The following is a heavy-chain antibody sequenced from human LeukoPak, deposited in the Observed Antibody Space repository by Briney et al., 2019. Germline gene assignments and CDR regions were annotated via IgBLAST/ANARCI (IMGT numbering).Heavy chain of an antibody. CDR2: ISNDGSVT. V-gene: IGHV3-30*01. CDR1: GFSFSNYA. J-gene: IGHJ4*02. D-gene: IGHD3-3*01. CDR3: ARDQFTIFGDEGGFDY. Sequence: GGSLRLSCAASGFSFSNYAMHWVRQAPGKGVEWVAVISNDGSVTYKADSVKGRFTISRDNSKNTLYLQMNGLRAEDTAVYYCARDQFTIFGDEGGFDYWGQGTLVTVSS.